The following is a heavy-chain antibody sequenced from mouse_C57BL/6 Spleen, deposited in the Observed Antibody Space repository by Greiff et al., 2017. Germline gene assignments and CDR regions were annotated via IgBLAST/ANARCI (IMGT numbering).Heavy chain of an antibody. J-gene: IGHJ4*01. CDR3: TMPYGRGDYAMDY. Sequence: VQLKESGAELVRPGASVKLSCTASGFNIKDDYMHWVKQRPEQGLEWIGWIDPENGDTEYASKFQGKANITADTSSNTAYLQLSSLTSEDTAVYYCTMPYGRGDYAMDYWGQGTSVTVSS. CDR1: GFNIKDDY. V-gene: IGHV14-4*01. CDR2: IDPENGDT. D-gene: IGHD1-1*01.